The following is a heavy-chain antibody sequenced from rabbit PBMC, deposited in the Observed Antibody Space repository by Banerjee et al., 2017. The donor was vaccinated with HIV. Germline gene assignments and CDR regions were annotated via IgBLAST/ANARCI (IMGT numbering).Heavy chain of an antibody. CDR2: IYTSSDNT. V-gene: IGHV1S40*01. J-gene: IGHJ4*01. D-gene: IGHD1-1*01. CDR1: GFSFSSSYY. CDR3: ARAAYSSVSGYSHFNL. Sequence: QSLEESGGDLVKPGASLTLTCTASGFSFSSSYYMCWVRQAPGKGLEWIGCIYTSSDNTYYASWAKGRFTGSKASSTTVTLQMTSLTAADTATYSCARAAYSSVSGYSHFNLWGQGTLVTVS.